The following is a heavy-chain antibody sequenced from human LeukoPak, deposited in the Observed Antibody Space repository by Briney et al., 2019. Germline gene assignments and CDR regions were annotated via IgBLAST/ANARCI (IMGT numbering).Heavy chain of an antibody. CDR1: GGSISSSSYY. CDR3: AAVPAATVLVQD. D-gene: IGHD2-2*01. Sequence: SETLSLTCTVSGGSISSSSYYWGWIRQPPGKGLEWIGSIYYSGSTYYNPSLKSRVTTSVDTSKNQFSLKLSSVTAADTAVYYCAAVPAATVLVQDWGQGTLVTVSS. CDR2: IYYSGST. V-gene: IGHV4-39*01. J-gene: IGHJ1*01.